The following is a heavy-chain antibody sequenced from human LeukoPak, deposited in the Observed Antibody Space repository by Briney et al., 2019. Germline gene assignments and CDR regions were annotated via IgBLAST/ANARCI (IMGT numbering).Heavy chain of an antibody. Sequence: PGGSLRLSCAASGFTFSSYSMNWVRQAPGKGLEWVTSISSSSSYIYYADSVKGRFTISRDNAKNSLYLQMNSLRAEDTAVYYCARHRGGSYSGYFYNYMDVWGKGTTVTVSS. J-gene: IGHJ6*03. D-gene: IGHD1-26*01. CDR3: ARHRGGSYSGYFYNYMDV. V-gene: IGHV3-21*01. CDR2: ISSSSSYI. CDR1: GFTFSSYS.